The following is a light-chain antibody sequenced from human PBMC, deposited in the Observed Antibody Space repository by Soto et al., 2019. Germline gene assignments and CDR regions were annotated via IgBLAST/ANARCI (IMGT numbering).Light chain of an antibody. J-gene: IGKJ2*01. CDR2: GSS. V-gene: IGKV3-20*01. CDR3: QQYGSSPPYS. CDR1: QSVSNNY. Sequence: EVVLTQSPGTLSLSPGERATLSCRASQSVSNNYFAWYQHKPGQAPRLLIFGSSDRATGIPDRFSGSGYGTAFSHTISRLEPEDSAVYYCQQYGSSPPYSFGQGTKLEIK.